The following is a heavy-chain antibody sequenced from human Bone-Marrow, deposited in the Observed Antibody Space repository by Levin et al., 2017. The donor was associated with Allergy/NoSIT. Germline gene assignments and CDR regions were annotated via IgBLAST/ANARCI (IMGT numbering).Heavy chain of an antibody. CDR3: AQDRHVAVSLFHI. V-gene: IGHV3-23*01. J-gene: IGHJ3*02. Sequence: LSLTCAASGFIFSTFAMSWVRPAPGKGLEWVSAISGSGSTTYYADSVKGRFTISRDNSKNTLYLQMNSLRAEDTGVYFCAQDRHVAVSLFHIWGQGTTVIVSS. CDR1: GFIFSTFA. CDR2: ISGSGSTT. D-gene: IGHD2-15*01.